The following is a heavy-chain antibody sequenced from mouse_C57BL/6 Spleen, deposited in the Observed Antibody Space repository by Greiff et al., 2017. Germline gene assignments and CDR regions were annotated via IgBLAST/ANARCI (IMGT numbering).Heavy chain of an antibody. V-gene: IGHV1-80*01. J-gene: IGHJ2*01. CDR2: LYPGDGDT. CDR3: ARTPLYGLLDY. D-gene: IGHD1-1*02. Sequence: QVQLQQSGAELVKPGASVKISCKASGYAFSSYWMNWVKQRPGKGLEWIGQLYPGDGDTNYNGKFKGKATLTADKSSSTAYMQLSSLTSEDSAVYFCARTPLYGLLDYWGQGTTLTVSS. CDR1: GYAFSSYW.